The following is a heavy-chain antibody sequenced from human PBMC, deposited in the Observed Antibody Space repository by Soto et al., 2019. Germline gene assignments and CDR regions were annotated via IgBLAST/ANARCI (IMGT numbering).Heavy chain of an antibody. J-gene: IGHJ4*02. Sequence: QVQLVQSGAEVREPGASVKVSCKASGYSFTSLDINWLRQTAGQGLEWRGWMEPSSGKTGYAQKFHDRVTMTSDTSINTAYMELTTLTSDDTAFYYCARGVTAGVDYWGQGTLVTVSS. V-gene: IGHV1-8*01. CDR3: ARGVTAGVDY. CDR1: GYSFTSLD. D-gene: IGHD1-26*01. CDR2: MEPSSGKT.